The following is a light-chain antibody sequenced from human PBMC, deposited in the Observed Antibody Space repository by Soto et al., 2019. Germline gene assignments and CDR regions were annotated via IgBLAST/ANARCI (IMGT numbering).Light chain of an antibody. CDR1: QGISNY. Sequence: DIQMTQSPSSLSASVGDRVTITCRASQGISNYLAWYQQITGKVPKLLISAASTLQSGVPSRFSGSGSGTDFTLTISSLQPEDVATYYCQKYTNVPAFGGGTKVELK. J-gene: IGKJ4*01. V-gene: IGKV1-27*01. CDR3: QKYTNVPA. CDR2: AAS.